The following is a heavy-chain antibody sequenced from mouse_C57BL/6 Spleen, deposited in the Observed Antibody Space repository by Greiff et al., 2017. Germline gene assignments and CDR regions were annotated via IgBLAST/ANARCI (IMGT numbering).Heavy chain of an antibody. CDR3: TEGVYYCYDGSFAY. V-gene: IGHV6-3*01. Sequence: EVHLVESGGGLVQPGGSLKLSCVASGFTFSNYWMNWVRQSPEKGLEWVAQIRLKSDNYATHYAESVKGRFTISRDDSKSSVYLQMNNLRAEDTGIYYCTEGVYYCYDGSFAYWGQGTLVTVSA. CDR2: IRLKSDNYAT. J-gene: IGHJ3*01. CDR1: GFTFSNYW. D-gene: IGHD2-2*01.